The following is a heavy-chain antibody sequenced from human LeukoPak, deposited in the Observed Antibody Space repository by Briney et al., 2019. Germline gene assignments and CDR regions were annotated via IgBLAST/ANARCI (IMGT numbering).Heavy chain of an antibody. Sequence: KPSQTLSLTCTVSGGSISSGDYYWSWIRQPPGKGLEWIGYIYYSGSTYYNPSLKSRVTISVDTSKNQFSLKLSSVTAADTAVYYCARGVRIAAAGLYYFDYWGQGTLVTVSS. CDR2: IYYSGST. CDR3: ARGVRIAAAGLYYFDY. J-gene: IGHJ4*02. V-gene: IGHV4-30-4*01. D-gene: IGHD6-13*01. CDR1: GGSISSGDYY.